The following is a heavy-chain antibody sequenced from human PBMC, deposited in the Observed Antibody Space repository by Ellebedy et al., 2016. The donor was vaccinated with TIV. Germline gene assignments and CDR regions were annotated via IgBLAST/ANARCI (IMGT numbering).Heavy chain of an antibody. CDR1: GFTFSSYA. D-gene: IGHD1-14*01. Sequence: PGGSLRLSCAASGFTFSSYAMSWVRQAPGEGLEWVSGFTVSGDSTYYADSVKGRFTISRDNSKNTLYLQMDSLRAEETAMYYCARGRSGTYIHHAFDYWGQGTLVTVSS. V-gene: IGHV3-23*01. CDR3: ARGRSGTYIHHAFDY. CDR2: FTVSGDST. J-gene: IGHJ4*02.